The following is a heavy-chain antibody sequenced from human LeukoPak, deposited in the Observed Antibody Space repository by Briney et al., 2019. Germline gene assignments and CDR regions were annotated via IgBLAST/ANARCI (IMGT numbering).Heavy chain of an antibody. CDR3: ARGSWVVVVPAARWFDP. D-gene: IGHD2-2*01. CDR2: VSLTGET. V-gene: IGHV4-4*02. Sequence: SETLSLTCGVSGGSISSTNWWSWVRQPPGQGLEWIGDVSLTGETNYNPSLNGRVTMPLDGSRNQLSLKLSSVTAADTAVYYCARGSWVVVVPAARWFDPWGQGTLVTVSS. J-gene: IGHJ5*02. CDR1: GGSISSTNW.